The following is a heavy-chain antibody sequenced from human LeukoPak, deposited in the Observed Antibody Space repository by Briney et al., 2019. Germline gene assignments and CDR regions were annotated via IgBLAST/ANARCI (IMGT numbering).Heavy chain of an antibody. CDR2: ISGSGGSA. Sequence: PGGSLRPSCAASGFTFSDYYMSWIRQAPGKGLEWVSGISGSGGSAYYSDSVKGRFTISRDNSKNTLYLQMNSLRAEDTAIYYCAKDYHDSSLDYFDYWGQGTLVTVSS. D-gene: IGHD3-22*01. J-gene: IGHJ4*02. V-gene: IGHV3-23*01. CDR3: AKDYHDSSLDYFDY. CDR1: GFTFSDYY.